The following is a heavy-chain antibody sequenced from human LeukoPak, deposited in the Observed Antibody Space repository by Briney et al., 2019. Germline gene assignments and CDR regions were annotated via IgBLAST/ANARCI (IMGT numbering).Heavy chain of an antibody. D-gene: IGHD6-19*01. CDR3: ARVPPGIAVAGDDY. CDR1: GFTVSSNY. Sequence: GGSLRLSCAASGFTVSSNYMSWVRQAPGKGLEWVSVIYSGGSTYYADSVKGRFTISRHNSKNTLYLQMNSLRAEDTAVYYCARVPPGIAVAGDDYGGQGTLVTVSS. V-gene: IGHV3-53*04. J-gene: IGHJ4*02. CDR2: IYSGGST.